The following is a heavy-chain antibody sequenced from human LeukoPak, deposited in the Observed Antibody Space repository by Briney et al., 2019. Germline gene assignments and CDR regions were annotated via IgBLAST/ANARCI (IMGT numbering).Heavy chain of an antibody. CDR2: IWYDGSNK. Sequence: GRSLRLSCAASGFTFSSYGMHWVRQAPGKGLEWVAVIWYDGSNKYYADSVKGRFTISRDNAKNSLYLQMNSLRAEDTAVYYCATGTDYWGQGTLVTVSS. CDR1: GFTFSSYG. CDR3: ATGTDY. J-gene: IGHJ4*02. V-gene: IGHV3-33*03. D-gene: IGHD6-13*01.